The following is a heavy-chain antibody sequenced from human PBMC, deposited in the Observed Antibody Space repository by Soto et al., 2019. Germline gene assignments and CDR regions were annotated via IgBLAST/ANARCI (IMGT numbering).Heavy chain of an antibody. CDR3: ARGGPCYEGDRTPVDY. CDR1: GGSISSGGYY. D-gene: IGHD3-16*01. V-gene: IGHV4-31*03. CDR2: IYYSGST. Sequence: QVQLQESGPGLVKPSQTLSLTCTVSGGSISSGGYYWSWIRQHPGKGLEWIGYIYYSGSTYYNPSLKSRVTISVDTSKNQFSLKLSSVTAADTAVYYCARGGPCYEGDRTPVDYWGQGTLVTVSS. J-gene: IGHJ4*02.